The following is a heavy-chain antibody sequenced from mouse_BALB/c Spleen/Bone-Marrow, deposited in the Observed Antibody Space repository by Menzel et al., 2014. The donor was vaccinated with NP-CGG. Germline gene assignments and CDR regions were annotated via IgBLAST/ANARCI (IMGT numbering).Heavy chain of an antibody. CDR2: IYPGDDDT. Sequence: QVQLQQSGAELVRPGSSVKISCKASGYAFSRSWMNWVKQRPGPGLEWIGQIYPGDDDTNYSGKFKGKATLTADKWSGIAYSQLSSQTSEDSAVCCCSGSTPLAYWGQGILVTVSA. CDR3: SGSTPLAY. CDR1: GYAFSRSW. J-gene: IGHJ3*01. V-gene: IGHV1-80*01. D-gene: IGHD1-1*01.